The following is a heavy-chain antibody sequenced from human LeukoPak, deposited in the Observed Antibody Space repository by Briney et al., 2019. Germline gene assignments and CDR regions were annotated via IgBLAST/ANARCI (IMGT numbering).Heavy chain of an antibody. D-gene: IGHD3-22*01. Sequence: ASVKVSCKASGYTXTGYYMHWVRQAPGQGLEWMGWINPNSGGTNYAQRFQGRVTMTRDTSMSTAYMELSRLRSDDSAVYYCARYFYDSSGSSSDAFDIWGQGRMVTVSS. CDR1: GYTXTGYY. V-gene: IGHV1-2*02. CDR2: INPNSGGT. J-gene: IGHJ3*02. CDR3: ARYFYDSSGSSSDAFDI.